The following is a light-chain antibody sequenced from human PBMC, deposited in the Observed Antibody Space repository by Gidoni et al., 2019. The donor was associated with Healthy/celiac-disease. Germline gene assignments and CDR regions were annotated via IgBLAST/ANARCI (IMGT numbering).Light chain of an antibody. J-gene: IGKJ1*01. CDR3: QQSDSTPT. V-gene: IGKV1-39*01. CDR1: QSISSY. Sequence: DIQMTPSPSCLSASLGDRVTITCRASQSISSYLNWYQQKPGKAPKLLIYAASSLQSGVPSRFSGSGSGTDFTLTISSLQPEDFATYYCQQSDSTPTFGQGTKVEIK. CDR2: AAS.